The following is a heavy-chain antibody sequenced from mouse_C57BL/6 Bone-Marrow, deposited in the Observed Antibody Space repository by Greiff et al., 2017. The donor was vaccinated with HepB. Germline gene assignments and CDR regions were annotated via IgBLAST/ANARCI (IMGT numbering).Heavy chain of an antibody. J-gene: IGHJ2*01. V-gene: IGHV1-82*01. CDR3: ARDKYYGSRLDY. D-gene: IGHD1-1*01. Sequence: VMLVESGPELVKPGASVKISCKASGYAFSSSWMNWVKQRPGKGLEWIGRIYPGDGDTNYNGKFKGKATLTADKSSSTAYMQLSSLTSEDSAVYFCARDKYYGSRLDYWGQGTTLTVSS. CDR1: GYAFSSSW. CDR2: IYPGDGDT.